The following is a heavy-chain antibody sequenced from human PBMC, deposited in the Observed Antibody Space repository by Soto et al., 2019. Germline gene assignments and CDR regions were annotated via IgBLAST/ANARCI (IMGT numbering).Heavy chain of an antibody. Sequence: SETLSLTCTVSGGSISSYYWSWIRQPPGKGLEWIGYIYYSGSINYNPSLKSRATVSADTSKNQLSLKLSSVTAADTAVYCCARHLGFCSSNSCYSRFDPWGQGTLVTVSS. V-gene: IGHV4-59*08. J-gene: IGHJ5*02. CDR2: IYYSGSI. CDR1: GGSISSYY. CDR3: ARHLGFCSSNSCYSRFDP. D-gene: IGHD2-2*01.